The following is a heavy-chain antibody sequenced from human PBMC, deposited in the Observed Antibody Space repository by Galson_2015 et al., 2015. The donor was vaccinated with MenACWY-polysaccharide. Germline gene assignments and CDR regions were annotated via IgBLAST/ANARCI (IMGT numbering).Heavy chain of an antibody. CDR1: GFTFSSDW. D-gene: IGHD3-10*01. J-gene: IGHJ4*02. V-gene: IGHV3-74*01. CDR3: ARRGGSYYDS. Sequence: SLRLSCAAPGFTFSSDWMHWVRHAPGKGLVWVSRINNDATTINYADSVEGRFIISRDNAKNTLYLQMNSLRAEDTAVYYCARRGGSYYDSWGQGTLVTVSS. CDR2: INNDATTI.